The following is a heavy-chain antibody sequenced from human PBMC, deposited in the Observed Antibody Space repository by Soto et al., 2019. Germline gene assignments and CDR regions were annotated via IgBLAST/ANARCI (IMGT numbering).Heavy chain of an antibody. CDR1: GFTFSSYA. J-gene: IGHJ6*03. CDR3: AKARNYCSSTSCYQPGVGGHDDYYYYYMDV. D-gene: IGHD2-2*01. V-gene: IGHV3-23*01. Sequence: GGSLRLSCAASGFTFSSYAMSWVRQAPGKWLEWVSAISGSGGSTYYADSVKGRFTISRDNSKNTLYLQMNSLRAEDTAVYYCAKARNYCSSTSCYQPGVGGHDDYYYYYMDVWGKGTTVTVSS. CDR2: ISGSGGST.